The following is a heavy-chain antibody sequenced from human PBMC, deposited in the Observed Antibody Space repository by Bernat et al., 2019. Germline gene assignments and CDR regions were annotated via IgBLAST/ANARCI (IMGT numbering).Heavy chain of an antibody. V-gene: IGHV3-21*01. CDR3: ARVSRGSSGWCWAREGAFDI. J-gene: IGHJ3*02. CDR2: ISSSSSYI. D-gene: IGHD6-19*01. CDR1: GFTFSSYS. Sequence: EVQLVESGGGLVKPGGSLRLSCAASGFTFSSYSMNWVRQAPGKGLEWVSSISSSSSYIYYADSVKGRFTISRDNAKNSLYLQMNSLRAEDTAVYYCARVSRGSSGWCWAREGAFDIWGQGTMVTVSS.